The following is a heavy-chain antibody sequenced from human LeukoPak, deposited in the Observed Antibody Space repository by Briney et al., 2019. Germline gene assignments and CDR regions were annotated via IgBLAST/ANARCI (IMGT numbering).Heavy chain of an antibody. Sequence: ASVKVSCKASGYTFTSYGISWVRQAPGQGLEWMGWISAYNGNTNYAQKLQGRVTMTTDTSTSTAYMELRSLRSDGTAVYYCARHGRDGSGYYYYFDYWGQGTLVTVSS. CDR1: GYTFTSYG. D-gene: IGHD3-22*01. V-gene: IGHV1-18*01. J-gene: IGHJ4*02. CDR2: ISAYNGNT. CDR3: ARHGRDGSGYYYYFDY.